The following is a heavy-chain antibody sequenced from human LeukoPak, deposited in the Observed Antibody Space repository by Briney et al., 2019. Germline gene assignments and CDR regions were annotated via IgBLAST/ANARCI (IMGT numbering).Heavy chain of an antibody. CDR3: ARVPTPSIAVAGTGY. CDR1: GGSISSYY. Sequence: PSETLSLTCTVSGGSISSYYWSWIRQPPGKGLEWIGYIYYSGSTNYNPSLKSRVTISVDTSKNQFSLKLSAVTAADTAVYYCARVPTPSIAVAGTGYWGQGTLVTVSS. V-gene: IGHV4-59*12. D-gene: IGHD6-19*01. J-gene: IGHJ4*02. CDR2: IYYSGST.